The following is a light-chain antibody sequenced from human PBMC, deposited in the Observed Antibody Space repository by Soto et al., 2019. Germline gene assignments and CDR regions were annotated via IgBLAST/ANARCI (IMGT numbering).Light chain of an antibody. CDR1: QDVSRY. Sequence: ESVVTQSPATLSLSPGERATLSCRASQDVSRYLAWYQQKPGQSPRLLIYDASNRATGVPARFSGSGSGTDFTLTICSLEPEDFAVYYCQQRSNWLFGPGTKVDIK. V-gene: IGKV3-11*01. CDR2: DAS. J-gene: IGKJ3*01. CDR3: QQRSNWL.